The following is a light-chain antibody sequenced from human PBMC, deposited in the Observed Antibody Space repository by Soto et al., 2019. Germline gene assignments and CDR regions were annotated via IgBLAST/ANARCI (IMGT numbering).Light chain of an antibody. V-gene: IGKV3-15*01. CDR2: GAS. Sequence: EIVVTQSPATLSVSPGERITLSCRASQSVRSNLAWYQQRPGQAPRLLIYGASTRATGIPARFSGSGSGKDFTLTISSLQSEDFAVYFCQQYDDWLRLTFGGGTKVEIK. CDR1: QSVRSN. J-gene: IGKJ4*01. CDR3: QQYDDWLRLT.